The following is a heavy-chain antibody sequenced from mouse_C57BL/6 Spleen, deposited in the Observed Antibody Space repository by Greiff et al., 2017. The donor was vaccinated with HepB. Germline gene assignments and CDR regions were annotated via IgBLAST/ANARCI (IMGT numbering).Heavy chain of an antibody. J-gene: IGHJ4*01. Sequence: EVKLVDSGEGLVKPGGSLKLSCAASGFTFSSYAMSWVRQTPEKRLEWVAYISSGGDYIYYADTVKGRFTISRDKARNTLYLQMSSLKSEDTAMYDCTGDRSNPFITTVVESAMDYWGQGTSVTVSS. D-gene: IGHD1-1*01. CDR2: ISSGGDYI. CDR1: GFTFSSYA. CDR3: TGDRSNPFITTVVESAMDY. V-gene: IGHV5-9-1*02.